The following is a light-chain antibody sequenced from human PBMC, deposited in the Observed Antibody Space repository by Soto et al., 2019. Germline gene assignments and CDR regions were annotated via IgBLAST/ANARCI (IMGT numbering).Light chain of an antibody. CDR2: DAS. CDR1: QSVSSY. CDR3: QHRSNWPLN. V-gene: IGKV3-11*01. J-gene: IGKJ5*01. Sequence: EIVLTQSPATLSLYPGERATLSCRASQSVSSYLAWYQQKAGQAPRLLIYDASNRATGIPARFSGSGSGTDFTLTLSCLEPEDFAVDCCQHRSNWPLNFGQWTRLAMK.